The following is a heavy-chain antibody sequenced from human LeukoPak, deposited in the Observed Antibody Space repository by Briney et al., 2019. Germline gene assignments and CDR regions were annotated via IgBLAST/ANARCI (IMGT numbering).Heavy chain of an antibody. CDR2: ISFDGSDI. Sequence: PGGSLRLSCTASGSTFSSSGMHWVRQAPGKGLEWVALISFDGSDIFHVDSVKGRFTISRDNAKNTLFLQMNSLRAEDTGVYFCARVVSDTNGWYHFDYWGQGTLVTVSS. J-gene: IGHJ4*02. CDR3: ARVVSDTNGWYHFDY. D-gene: IGHD6-19*01. CDR1: GSTFSSSG. V-gene: IGHV3-33*05.